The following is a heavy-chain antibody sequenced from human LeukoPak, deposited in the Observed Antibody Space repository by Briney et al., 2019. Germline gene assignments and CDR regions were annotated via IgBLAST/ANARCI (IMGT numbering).Heavy chain of an antibody. CDR2: ISGSGETT. CDR1: GFTFRAYA. CDR3: ARARRRHETAMISSSVQ. J-gene: IGHJ4*02. V-gene: IGHV3-23*01. D-gene: IGHD5-18*01. Sequence: GGSLRLSCAASGFTFRAYAMSWVRQASGKGLEWVSSISGSGETTFHADSVKGRLTISRDNSNNTLYLEMNNLRAEDTAIYYCARARRRHETAMISSSVQWGQGTLVTVSS.